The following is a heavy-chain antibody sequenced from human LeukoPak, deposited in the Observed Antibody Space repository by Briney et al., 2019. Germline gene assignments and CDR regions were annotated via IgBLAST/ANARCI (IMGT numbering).Heavy chain of an antibody. CDR2: VKSKSDGGTT. J-gene: IGHJ3*01. D-gene: IGHD6-19*01. CDR1: AFTFADAW. CDR3: TTTVAVTGTRGVFDF. Sequence: PGGSLRLSCEASAFTFADAWMNWVRQAPGKGLEWVGRVKSKSDGGTTEYASPVKDRTIISRDDAKNTLNLQMNSLKTEDTAVYYCTTTVAVTGTRGVFDFWGQGTVVTVAS. V-gene: IGHV3-15*01.